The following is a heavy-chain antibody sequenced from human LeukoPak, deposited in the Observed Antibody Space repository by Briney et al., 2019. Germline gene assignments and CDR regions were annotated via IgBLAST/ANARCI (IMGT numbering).Heavy chain of an antibody. CDR3: ATDSTTGLFAI. D-gene: IGHD4-17*01. CDR2: FDPEDGET. J-gene: IGHJ3*02. Sequence: GASVKVSCKVSGYTLTELSMHWVRQAPGKGHEWMGTFDPEDGETIYAQKFQGRVTMTEDTSTDTAYMELSRLRSEDTAVYYCATDSTTGLFAIWGQVTMITVSS. V-gene: IGHV1-24*01. CDR1: GYTLTELS.